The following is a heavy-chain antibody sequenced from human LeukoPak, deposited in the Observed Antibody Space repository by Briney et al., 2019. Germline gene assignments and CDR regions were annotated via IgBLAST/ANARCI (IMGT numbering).Heavy chain of an antibody. CDR3: ARQRRDPWEIEAAAAGIFDY. J-gene: IGHJ4*02. Sequence: GGSLRLSCAASGFTFSDHYMDWVRQAPGKGLEWVGRTRNKANSYTTEYAASVKGRFTISRDDSKNSLYLQMNSLKTEDTAVYYCARQRRDPWEIEAAAAGIFDYWGQGTLVTVSS. D-gene: IGHD6-13*01. CDR1: GFTFSDHY. V-gene: IGHV3-72*01. CDR2: TRNKANSYTT.